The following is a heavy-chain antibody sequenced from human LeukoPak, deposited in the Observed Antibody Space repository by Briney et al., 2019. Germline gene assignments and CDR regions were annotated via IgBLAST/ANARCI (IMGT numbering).Heavy chain of an antibody. J-gene: IGHJ4*02. CDR3: AREKCSGGSCYSLDY. Sequence: GSMRLSCAASGFVFSSYSMSRVRQPPGKGLEWIGEINHSGSTNYNPSLKSRVTISVDTSKNQFSLKLSSVTAADTAVYYCAREKCSGGSCYSLDYWGQGTLVTVSS. CDR1: GFVFSSYS. D-gene: IGHD2-15*01. CDR2: INHSGST. V-gene: IGHV4-34*01.